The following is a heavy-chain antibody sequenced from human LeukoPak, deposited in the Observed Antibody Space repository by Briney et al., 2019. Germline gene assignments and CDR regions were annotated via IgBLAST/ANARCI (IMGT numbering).Heavy chain of an antibody. CDR3: ARRAAAGPYYYYMDV. V-gene: IGHV1-2*02. CDR2: INPNSGGT. CDR1: GYTFTGYY. J-gene: IGHJ6*03. D-gene: IGHD6-13*01. Sequence: ASVKVSCNASGYTFTGYYMHWVRQAPGQGLEWMGWINPNSGGTNYAQKFQGRVTMTRDTSISTAYMELSRLRSDDTAVYYCARRAAAGPYYYYMDVWGKGTTVTVSS.